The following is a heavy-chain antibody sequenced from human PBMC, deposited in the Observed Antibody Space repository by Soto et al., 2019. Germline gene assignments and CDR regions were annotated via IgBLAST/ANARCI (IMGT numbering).Heavy chain of an antibody. CDR2: SSNRDRST. V-gene: IGHV3-11*01. CDR3: ARAWKIEKFGVISMSKGLDV. CDR1: GVIFSDYY. J-gene: IGHJ6*02. Sequence: GGSLRLSCAASGVIFSDYYMTWIRQAPGKGLEWLSCSSNRDRSTYYADSVKDRFVVSKDNAKNLVYLQMNSLRAEDTAVYFCARAWKIEKFGVISMSKGLDVWGQGTTVTVSS. D-gene: IGHD3-3*01.